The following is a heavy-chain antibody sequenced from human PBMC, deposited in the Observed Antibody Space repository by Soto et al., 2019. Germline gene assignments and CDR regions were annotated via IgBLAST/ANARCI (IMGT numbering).Heavy chain of an antibody. J-gene: IGHJ4*02. Sequence: QVQLQESGPGLVKPSQTLSLTCTVSGGSISSGDYYWCWIRQPPGKGLEWIGYIYYSGSTYYNPSLKSRVTISVDTSKNQFSLKLSSVTAADTAVYYCARDQGFYYYGSGSYTWGQGTLVTVSS. CDR3: ARDQGFYYYGSGSYT. CDR1: GGSISSGDYY. CDR2: IYYSGST. D-gene: IGHD3-10*01. V-gene: IGHV4-30-4*01.